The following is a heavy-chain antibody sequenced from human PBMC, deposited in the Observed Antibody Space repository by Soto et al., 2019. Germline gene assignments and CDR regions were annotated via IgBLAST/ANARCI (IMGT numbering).Heavy chain of an antibody. D-gene: IGHD1-26*01. J-gene: IGHJ4*02. V-gene: IGHV4-31*03. Sequence: SETLSLTCSVSGGSISSGGYYWSWIRQHPGKGLEWIGYIYYSGSTYYNPSLKSRVTISVDTSKNQFSLKLSSVTAADTAVYYCARGATVVTPRRYYFDYWGQGTLVTVSS. CDR2: IYYSGST. CDR1: GGSISSGGYY. CDR3: ARGATVVTPRRYYFDY.